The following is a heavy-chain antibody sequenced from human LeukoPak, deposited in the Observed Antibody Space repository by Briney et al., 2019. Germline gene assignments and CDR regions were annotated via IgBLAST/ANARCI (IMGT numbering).Heavy chain of an antibody. V-gene: IGHV4-34*01. Sequence: KTSETLSLTCAVYGGSFSGYYWSWIRQPPGKGLEWIGEINHSGSTNYNPSLKSRVTISVDTSKNQVSLRLTSVTAADTAVYYCARHARGYSFGAWFDPWGQGVLVTVSS. CDR1: GGSFSGYY. J-gene: IGHJ5*02. D-gene: IGHD5-12*01. CDR3: ARHARGYSFGAWFDP. CDR2: INHSGST.